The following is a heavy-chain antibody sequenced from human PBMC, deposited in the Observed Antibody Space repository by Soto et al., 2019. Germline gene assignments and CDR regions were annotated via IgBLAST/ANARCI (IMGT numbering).Heavy chain of an antibody. CDR2: IWYDGSNK. D-gene: IGHD4-17*01. V-gene: IGHV3-33*01. CDR1: GFTFSSYG. Sequence: QVQLVESGGGVVQPGRPLRLSCAASGFTFSSYGMHWVRQAPGKGLDWVAVIWYDGSNKYYADSVKGRFTISRDNSKNTLYLQMNSLRAEDTAVYYCARGDYHYFDYWGQGTLVTVSS. J-gene: IGHJ4*02. CDR3: ARGDYHYFDY.